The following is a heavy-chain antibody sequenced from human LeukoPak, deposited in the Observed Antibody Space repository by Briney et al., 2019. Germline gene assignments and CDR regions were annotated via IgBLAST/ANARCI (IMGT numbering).Heavy chain of an antibody. CDR2: IYYSGST. J-gene: IGHJ4*02. V-gene: IGHV4-39*07. CDR1: GGSISSSSYY. D-gene: IGHD3-10*01. CDR3: ASSPRGWFAGDY. Sequence: PSETLSLTCTVSGGSISSSSYYWGWIRQPPGKGLEWIGSIYYSGSTYYNPSLKSRVTISVDTSKNQFSLKLSSVTAADTAVYYCASSPRGWFAGDYWGQGTLVTVSS.